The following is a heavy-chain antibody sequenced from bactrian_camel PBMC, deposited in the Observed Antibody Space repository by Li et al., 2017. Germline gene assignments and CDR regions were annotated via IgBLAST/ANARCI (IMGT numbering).Heavy chain of an antibody. J-gene: IGHJ4*01. CDR1: VNSNNLNC. CDR2: IYTGDGKT. Sequence: VQLVESGGGSVQAGGTLRLSCAATVNSNNLNCMGWFRQAPGKEREAVATIYTGDGKTYYSDTVKGRFTVSQDTAENMVYLQMNNLKPEDTGTYVCATHSRRNFYKCDSWRQRGLDHWGQGTQVTVS. CDR3: ATHSRRNFYKCDSWRQRGLDH. V-gene: IGHV3S54*01. D-gene: IGHD6*01.